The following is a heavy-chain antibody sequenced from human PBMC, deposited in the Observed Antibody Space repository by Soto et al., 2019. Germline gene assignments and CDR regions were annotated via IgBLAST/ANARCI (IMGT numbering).Heavy chain of an antibody. CDR1: GGSISSYY. CDR2: IYYSGST. D-gene: IGHD2-2*01. CDR3: ARIYCSSVRCSSHFDY. Sequence: NPSETLSLTCTVSGGSISSYYWSWIRQPPGKGLEWIGHIYYSGSTNYNPSLKSRVTISVDTSKNQFSLKLSSVTAADTAVYFCARIYCSSVRCSSHFDYWGQGTPVTVSS. J-gene: IGHJ4*02. V-gene: IGHV4-59*08.